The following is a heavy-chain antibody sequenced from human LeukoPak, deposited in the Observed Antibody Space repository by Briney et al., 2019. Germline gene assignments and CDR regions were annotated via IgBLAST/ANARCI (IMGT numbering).Heavy chain of an antibody. D-gene: IGHD4-23*01. J-gene: IGHJ4*02. V-gene: IGHV3-49*04. CDR1: GFTFGDYA. CDR2: IRSKAYGGTT. CDR3: TRFTVVTPTDY. Sequence: GGSLRLSCTASGFTFGDYAMSWVRQAPGKGLEWVGFIRSKAYGGTTEYAASVKGRFTISRDDSKSIAYLQMNSLKTEDTAVYYCTRFTVVTPTDYWGQGTLVTVPS.